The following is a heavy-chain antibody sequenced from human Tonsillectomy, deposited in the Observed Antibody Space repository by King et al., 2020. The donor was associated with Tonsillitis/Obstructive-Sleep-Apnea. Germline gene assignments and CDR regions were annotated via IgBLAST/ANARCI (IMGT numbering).Heavy chain of an antibody. CDR3: ARGGVGYAFDI. CDR1: GYTFTTYA. D-gene: IGHD2-15*01. Sequence: QLVQSGSELKKPGASVKVSCEASGYTFTTYAMTWLRQAPGQGLEWMGWINTNTWNQTYAQGFTGRFVFSLDTSVSTAYLQISSLKAEDTALFYCARGGVGYAFDIWGQGTMVTVSS. J-gene: IGHJ3*02. CDR2: INTNTWNQ. V-gene: IGHV7-4-1*02.